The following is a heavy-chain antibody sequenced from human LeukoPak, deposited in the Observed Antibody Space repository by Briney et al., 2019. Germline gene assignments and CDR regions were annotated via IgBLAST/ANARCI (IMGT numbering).Heavy chain of an antibody. CDR1: AESFSDYY. Sequence: SETLSPTCAVYAESFSDYYWSWIRQPPGKGLEWIGEINHSGSTNYNPSLKTRVTISIDTSNNQFSLKLSSVTAADTAVYYCARGRGVKYNSDRIYSFDYWGQGTLVTVSS. CDR3: ARGRGVKYNSDRIYSFDY. CDR2: INHSGST. J-gene: IGHJ4*02. D-gene: IGHD1-1*01. V-gene: IGHV4-34*01.